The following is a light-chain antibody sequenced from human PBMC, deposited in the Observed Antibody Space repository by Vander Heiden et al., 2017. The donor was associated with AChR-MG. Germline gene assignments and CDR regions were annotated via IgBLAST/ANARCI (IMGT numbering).Light chain of an antibody. V-gene: IGLV2-14*01. CDR2: EVS. CDR1: SSDVGGYNY. Sequence: QSALTQPVSVSRSPGQSITISCIGTSSDVGGYNYVSWYQQHPGKVPKLMVYEVSSRPSGVPNRFSGSKSGNTASLTISGLQVEDEADYYCTSYTSTRNVIFGGGTRLTVL. J-gene: IGLJ2*01. CDR3: TSYTSTRNVI.